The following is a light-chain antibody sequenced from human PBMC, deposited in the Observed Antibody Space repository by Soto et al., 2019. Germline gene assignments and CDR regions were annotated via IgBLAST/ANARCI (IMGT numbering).Light chain of an antibody. V-gene: IGLV2-14*01. Sequence: LTRPAHLSGVPGQWVTISRPGTRTDFGYHTYVSWYQQHTGKAPELLIFEVSSRPSGISDRFSGSKSGNTASLTISGLQAEDEADYYCSSYSISDTPYVFGGGNKVTVL. CDR1: RTDFGYHTY. J-gene: IGLJ1*01. CDR2: EVS. CDR3: SSYSISDTPYV.